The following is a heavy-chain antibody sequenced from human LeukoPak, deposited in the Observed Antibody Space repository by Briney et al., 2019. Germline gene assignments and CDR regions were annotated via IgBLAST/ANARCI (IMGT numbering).Heavy chain of an antibody. Sequence: PGGSLRLSCAASGFTVSNNYMTWVRQAPGKGLEWVSVIYSGGTTYYADSVKGRFTISRDNSKNTLYLQMNSLRAEDTAVYYCAKDDNWGSLDYWGQGTLVTVSS. CDR2: IYSGGTT. J-gene: IGHJ4*02. V-gene: IGHV3-53*01. CDR3: AKDDNWGSLDY. CDR1: GFTVSNNY. D-gene: IGHD1-1*01.